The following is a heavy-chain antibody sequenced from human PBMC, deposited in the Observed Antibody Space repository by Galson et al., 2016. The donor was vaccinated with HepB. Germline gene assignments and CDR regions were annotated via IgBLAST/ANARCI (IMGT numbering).Heavy chain of an antibody. Sequence: PALVKPPQTLTLTCTFSGFSLGAGGVGVGWVRQPPGKALEWLALIYWNDDERYSPSLKSRVTITKDASKYQVVLTMTNMDPVDTATYYCAHVVGDEWWPFPWACEYWGQAILVTVSA. CDR2: IYWNDDE. D-gene: IGHD2-8*01. CDR1: GFSLGAGGVG. CDR3: AHVVGDEWWPFPWACEY. J-gene: IGHJ4*02. V-gene: IGHV2-5*01.